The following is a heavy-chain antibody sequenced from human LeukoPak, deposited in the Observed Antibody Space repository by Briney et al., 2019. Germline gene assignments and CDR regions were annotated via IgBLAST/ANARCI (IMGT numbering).Heavy chain of an antibody. D-gene: IGHD6-19*01. J-gene: IGHJ5*02. CDR2: ISYDGSNK. CDR3: AKDPQEGIAVAGTENWFDP. V-gene: IGHV3-30*18. CDR1: GFTFSSYG. Sequence: GSLRLSCAASGFTFSSYGMHWVRQAPGKGLEWVAVISYDGSNKYYADSVKGRFTISRDNSKNTLYLQMNSLRAEDTAVYYCAKDPQEGIAVAGTENWFDPWGQGTLVTVSS.